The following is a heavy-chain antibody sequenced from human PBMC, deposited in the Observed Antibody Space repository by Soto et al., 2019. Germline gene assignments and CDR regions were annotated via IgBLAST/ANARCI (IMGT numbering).Heavy chain of an antibody. V-gene: IGHV1-69*01. Sequence: QVQLVESGAEVKEPGSSVKVSCKASGVGNLRDYRTTWVRRAPGQGLEWMGGIIPKLGSANYAQNFQGRVTITADEATSTVYMDLKCLIPDDTAVYYCARGSDGYNFGAVPWGQGAPGTVCS. J-gene: IGHJ5*02. D-gene: IGHD5-12*01. CDR2: IIPKLGSA. CDR1: GVGNLRDYR. CDR3: ARGSDGYNFGAVP.